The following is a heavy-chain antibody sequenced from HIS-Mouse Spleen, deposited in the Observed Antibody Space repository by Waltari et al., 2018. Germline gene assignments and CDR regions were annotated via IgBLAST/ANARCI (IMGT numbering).Heavy chain of an antibody. CDR2: LSXDGXXX. D-gene: IGHD6-13*01. J-gene: IGHJ4*02. CDR1: GFTFSSYG. Sequence: QVQLVESGGGVVQPGRSLRLSCAASGFTFSSYGMHWVRQAPGKWLELVAVLSXDGXXXYYADSVKGRFTISRDNSKNTLYLQMNSLRAEDTAVYYCATLSWGYEYNSXDXXGQGTLVTVSS. CDR3: ATLSWGYEYNSXDX. V-gene: IGHV3-30*03.